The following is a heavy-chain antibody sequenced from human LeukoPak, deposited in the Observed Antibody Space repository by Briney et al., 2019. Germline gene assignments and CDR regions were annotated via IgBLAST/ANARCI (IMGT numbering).Heavy chain of an antibody. CDR3: ARCGTAMSNPCDY. Sequence: PPGGSLRLSCAASGFTVSSNYMAWVRQAPGKGLEWVSVIYSGGTIYYADSVKGRFTISRDNSKNTLYLQMNSLRAEDTALYYCARCGTAMSNPCDYWGQGTLVTVSS. V-gene: IGHV3-53*01. CDR2: IYSGGTI. D-gene: IGHD5-18*01. J-gene: IGHJ4*02. CDR1: GFTVSSNY.